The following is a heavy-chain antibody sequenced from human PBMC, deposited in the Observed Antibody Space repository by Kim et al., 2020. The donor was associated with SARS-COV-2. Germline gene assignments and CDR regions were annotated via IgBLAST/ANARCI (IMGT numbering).Heavy chain of an antibody. CDR2: ISSSSSYI. CDR3: ARDRDSVYSSGVGVFDY. V-gene: IGHV3-21*01. Sequence: GGSLRLSCAASGFTFSSYSMNWVRQAPGKGLEWVSSISSSSSYIYYADSVKGRFTISRDNAKNSLYLQMNSLRAEDTAVYYCARDRDSVYSSGVGVFDYWGQGTLVTVSS. J-gene: IGHJ4*02. CDR1: GFTFSSYS. D-gene: IGHD6-19*01.